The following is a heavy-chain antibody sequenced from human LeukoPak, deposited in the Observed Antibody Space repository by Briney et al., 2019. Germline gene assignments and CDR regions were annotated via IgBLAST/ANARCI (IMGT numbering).Heavy chain of an antibody. CDR1: GGSISSYY. CDR2: IYYSGST. V-gene: IGHV4-59*01. D-gene: IGHD6-19*01. CDR3: ARGDGPGIAVARSFDY. Sequence: PSETLSLTCTVSGGSISSYYWSWIRQPPGKGLEWIGYIYYSGSTNYNPSLKSRVTISVDTSKNQFSLKLSSVTAADTAVYYCARGDGPGIAVARSFDYWGQGTLVTVSS. J-gene: IGHJ4*02.